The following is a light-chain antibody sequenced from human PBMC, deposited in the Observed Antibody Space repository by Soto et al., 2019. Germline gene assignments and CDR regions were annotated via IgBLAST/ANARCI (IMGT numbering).Light chain of an antibody. V-gene: IGLV2-14*01. Sequence: QSALTQPASVSGSPGQSITISCTGTISGIGAYKFVSWYQQHPGKAPILIIYPVTDRPSGVSNRFSASKSGNTASLTISGLQAEDEADYYCAAWDDSLNGVFGGGTKVTV. CDR1: ISGIGAYKF. CDR2: PVT. CDR3: AAWDDSLNGV. J-gene: IGLJ2*01.